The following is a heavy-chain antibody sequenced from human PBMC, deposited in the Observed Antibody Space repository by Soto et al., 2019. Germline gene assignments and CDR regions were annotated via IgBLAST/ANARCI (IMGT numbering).Heavy chain of an antibody. J-gene: IGHJ2*01. CDR1: GGPISSSSYY. Sequence: PSETLSLTCTVSGGPISSSSYYWGWIRQPPGKGLEWIGSIYYSGSTYYNPSLKSRVTISVDTSKNQFSLKLSSVTAADTAVYYCANRPRYSYGSDWYFDLWGRGTLVTVSS. CDR3: ANRPRYSYGSDWYFDL. CDR2: IYYSGST. V-gene: IGHV4-39*01. D-gene: IGHD5-18*01.